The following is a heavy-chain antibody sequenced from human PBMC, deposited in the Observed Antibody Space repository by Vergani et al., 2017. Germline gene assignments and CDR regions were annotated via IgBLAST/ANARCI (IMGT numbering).Heavy chain of an antibody. CDR1: GYTFTSYY. CDR2: INPSGGST. CDR3: AREGRSGYDFGY. V-gene: IGHV1-46*01. J-gene: IGHJ4*02. Sequence: QVQLVQSGAEVKKPGASVKVSCKASGYTFTSYYMHWVRQAPGQGLEWMGIINPSGGSTSYAQKFQGRVTMTRETSTSTVYMELSSLRSEDTAVYYCAREGRSGYDFGYWGQGTLVTVSS. D-gene: IGHD5-12*01.